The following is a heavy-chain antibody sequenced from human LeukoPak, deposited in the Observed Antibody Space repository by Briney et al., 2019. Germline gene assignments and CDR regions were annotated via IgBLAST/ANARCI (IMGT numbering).Heavy chain of an antibody. J-gene: IGHJ4*02. CDR2: INPSGGST. CDR3: ARDPSDILTGYSFDY. Sequence: ASVKVSCKASGYTFTSYHMHWVRQAPGQGLEWMGIINPSGGSTSYAQKFQGRVTMTRDMSTSTVYMELSSLRSEDTAVYYCARDPSDILTGYSFDYWGQGTLVTVSS. V-gene: IGHV1-46*01. CDR1: GYTFTSYH. D-gene: IGHD3-9*01.